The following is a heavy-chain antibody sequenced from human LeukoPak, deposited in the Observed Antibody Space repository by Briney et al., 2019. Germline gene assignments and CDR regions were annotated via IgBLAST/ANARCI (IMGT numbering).Heavy chain of an antibody. Sequence: PSETLSLTCAVSGGSISSSNWWSWVRQPPGKGLEWIGEIYHTGSTNYNPSPKSRVTISVDKSKNQFSLKLSSVTAADTAVYYCARGVVVAATWPYYGMDVWGQGTTVTVSS. CDR2: IYHTGST. CDR3: ARGVVVAATWPYYGMDV. D-gene: IGHD2-15*01. CDR1: GGSISSSNW. V-gene: IGHV4-4*02. J-gene: IGHJ6*02.